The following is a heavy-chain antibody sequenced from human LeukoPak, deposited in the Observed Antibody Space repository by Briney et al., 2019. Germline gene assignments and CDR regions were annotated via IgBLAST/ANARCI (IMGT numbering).Heavy chain of an antibody. D-gene: IGHD3-22*01. Sequence: GASVTVSCKASGYTFTSYAMNWVRQAPGQGLEWMGWINTNTGNPTYAQGFTGRFVFSLDTSVSTAYLQISSLKAEDTAVYYCARDLVSTYYYDSSGYYYQSPPDYWGQGTLVTVSS. J-gene: IGHJ4*02. V-gene: IGHV7-4-1*02. CDR3: ARDLVSTYYYDSSGYYYQSPPDY. CDR1: GYTFTSYA. CDR2: INTNTGNP.